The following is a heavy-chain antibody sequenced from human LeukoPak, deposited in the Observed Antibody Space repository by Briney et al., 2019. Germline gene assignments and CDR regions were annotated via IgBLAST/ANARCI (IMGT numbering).Heavy chain of an antibody. CDR1: GGSISSSSYY. D-gene: IGHD3-22*01. CDR2: IYYSGST. J-gene: IGHJ4*02. Sequence: PSETLSLTCTVSGGSISSSSYYWGWIRQPPGKGLEWIGSIYYSGSTYYNPSLKSRVTISVDTSKNQFSLKLSSVTAANTAVYYCARGLVVTTYYFDYWGQGTLVTVSS. CDR3: ARGLVVTTYYFDY. V-gene: IGHV4-39*07.